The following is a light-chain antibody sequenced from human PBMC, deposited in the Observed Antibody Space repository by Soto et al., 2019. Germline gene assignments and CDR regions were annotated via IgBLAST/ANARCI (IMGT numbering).Light chain of an antibody. CDR3: QHYVYQQWT. CDR2: GAS. Sequence: EILIPQSPATLSVSPGERATLSCRASQSVSSNLAWYQQRPGQAPRFLIYGASSRATGIPDRFSGSGSGTDFTLTISRLEPEDFSVYFCQHYVYQQWTFGPGTKVDIK. CDR1: QSVSSN. V-gene: IGKV3D-15*01. J-gene: IGKJ1*01.